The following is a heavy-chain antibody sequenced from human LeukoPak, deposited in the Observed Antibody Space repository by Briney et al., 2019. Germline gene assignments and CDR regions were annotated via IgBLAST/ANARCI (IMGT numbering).Heavy chain of an antibody. D-gene: IGHD3-10*01. CDR2: ISAYNGNT. Sequence: EASVKVSCKASGYTFTSYGISWVRQAPGQGLEWMGWISAYNGNTNYAQKLQGRVTMTTDTSTSTAYMELRSLRSDDTAVYYCARDGKFRGVAYYYYYYGMDVWGQGTTVTVSS. J-gene: IGHJ6*02. CDR1: GYTFTSYG. V-gene: IGHV1-18*01. CDR3: ARDGKFRGVAYYYYYYGMDV.